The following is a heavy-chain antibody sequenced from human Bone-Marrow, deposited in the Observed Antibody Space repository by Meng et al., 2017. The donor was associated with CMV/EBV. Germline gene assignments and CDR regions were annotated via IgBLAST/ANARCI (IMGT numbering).Heavy chain of an antibody. J-gene: IGHJ4*02. Sequence: GESLKISCKGSGYNFANYWIAWVRQMPGKGLEWMAIIYPGDSDTRYSPSFQGQVTISADKSISTAYLQWSSLKASDTAMYYCARHGMVRAGESLDYWGQGTLVTVSS. V-gene: IGHV5-51*01. CDR3: ARHGMVRAGESLDY. CDR2: IYPGDSDT. D-gene: IGHD3-10*01. CDR1: GYNFANYW.